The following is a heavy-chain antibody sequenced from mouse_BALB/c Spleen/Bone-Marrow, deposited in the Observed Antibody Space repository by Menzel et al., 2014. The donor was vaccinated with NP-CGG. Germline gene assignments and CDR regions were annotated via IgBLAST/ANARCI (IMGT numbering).Heavy chain of an antibody. CDR1: GYTFTRYT. CDR2: INPSSAYT. V-gene: IGHV1-4*01. CDR3: TIRYYAMDY. J-gene: IGHJ4*01. D-gene: IGHD1-1*01. Sequence: QVQLQQSGAELARPGASVKMSCQASGYTFTRYTMHWEKQRPGQGLEWIGYINPSSAYTNYNQKFKDKATLTADKSSSTAYMQLCSLTSEDSAVYYCTIRYYAMDYWGQGTSVTVSS.